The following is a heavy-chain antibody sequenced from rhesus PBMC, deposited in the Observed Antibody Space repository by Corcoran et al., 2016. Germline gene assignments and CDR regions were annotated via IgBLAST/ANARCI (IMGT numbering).Heavy chain of an antibody. CDR3: ARRDCISSSCYFDN. D-gene: IGHD2-2*01. V-gene: IGHV4-122*01. CDR2: IFQRGST. J-gene: IGHJ4*01. CDR1: GGSISSSYNY. Sequence: QVQLQESGPGLVKSSETLSLTCAVSGGSISSSYNYWSWIRQAPGKGLEWIGCIFQRGSTGYNPSLKSRVTIARDTSKNQFSLKLTSVTAADTAFYYCARRDCISSSCYFDNWGQGVLVTVSS.